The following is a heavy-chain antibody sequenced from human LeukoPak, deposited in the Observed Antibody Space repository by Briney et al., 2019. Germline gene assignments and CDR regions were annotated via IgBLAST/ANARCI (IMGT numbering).Heavy chain of an antibody. V-gene: IGHV4-39*07. J-gene: IGHJ6*03. CDR2: LDESGRP. CDR1: GGSIRSGDHH. Sequence: PSETLSLTSSVSGGSIRSGDHHWAWVRQPPGKGLEFIGSLDESGRPYYNRPLKSRVSISGDTSGKQFSLNLSSVTAADRAVYFCARDLGGYPFFMDVWGRGTTVIVSS. CDR3: ARDLGGYPFFMDV. D-gene: IGHD2-15*01.